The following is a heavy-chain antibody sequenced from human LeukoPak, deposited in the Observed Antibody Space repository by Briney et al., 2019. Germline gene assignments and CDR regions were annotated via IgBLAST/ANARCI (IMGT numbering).Heavy chain of an antibody. J-gene: IGHJ4*02. D-gene: IGHD5-24*01. CDR1: GGTFSSYA. V-gene: IGHV1-69*04. Sequence: ASVKVSCKASGGTFSSYAISWVRQAPGQGLEWMGRIIPILGIANYAQKFQGRVTITADKSTSTAYMELSSLRSEDTAVYYCARGPMATTHFDYWGQGTLVTVSS. CDR3: ARGPMATTHFDY. CDR2: IIPILGIA.